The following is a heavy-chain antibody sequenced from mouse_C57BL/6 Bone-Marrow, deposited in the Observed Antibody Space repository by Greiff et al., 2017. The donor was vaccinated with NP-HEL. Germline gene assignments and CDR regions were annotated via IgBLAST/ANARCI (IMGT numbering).Heavy chain of an antibody. V-gene: IGHV5-4*03. CDR1: GFTFSSYA. CDR3: ALGGGYYSNGYFDY. CDR2: ISDGGSYT. D-gene: IGHD2-5*01. Sequence: EVKLVESGGGLVKPGGSLKLSCAASGFTFSSYAMSWVRQTPEKRLEWVATISDGGSYTYYPDNVKGRFTISRDNAKNNLYLQMSHLKSEDTAMYYCALGGGYYSNGYFDYWGQGTTLTVSS. J-gene: IGHJ2*01.